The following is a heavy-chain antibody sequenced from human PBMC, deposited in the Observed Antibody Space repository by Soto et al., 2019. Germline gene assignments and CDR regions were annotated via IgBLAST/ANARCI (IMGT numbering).Heavy chain of an antibody. Sequence: QVQLVQSGAEVKKPGASVKVSCKASGYTFINYGISWVRQATGQGLEWMGWINAYNGNTNYAQKLQGRVTMTTDTSTSTASMELRSLRSDDTSVYYCARDLVTGTYFDYWGQGTLVTVSS. J-gene: IGHJ4*02. CDR2: INAYNGNT. D-gene: IGHD6-19*01. CDR1: GYTFINYG. V-gene: IGHV1-18*01. CDR3: ARDLVTGTYFDY.